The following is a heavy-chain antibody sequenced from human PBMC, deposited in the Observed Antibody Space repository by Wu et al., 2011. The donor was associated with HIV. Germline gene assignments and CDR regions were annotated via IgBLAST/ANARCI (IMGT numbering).Heavy chain of an antibody. D-gene: IGHD5-12*01. CDR1: GYTFTDYF. Sequence: EVQPEQSGAEVKKPGATVKISCKVSGYTFTDYFIHWVQKAPGKGLEWMGLIDPEDGETKCTERLQGRVTMTTDTSTNTAYMELRSLRSDDTAVYYCARDRDVALSDYWGQGTLVTVSS. V-gene: IGHV1-69-2*01. CDR3: ARDRDVALSDY. CDR2: IDPEDGET. J-gene: IGHJ4*02.